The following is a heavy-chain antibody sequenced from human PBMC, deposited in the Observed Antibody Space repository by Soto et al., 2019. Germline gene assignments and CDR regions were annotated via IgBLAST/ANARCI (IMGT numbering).Heavy chain of an antibody. D-gene: IGHD6-13*01. V-gene: IGHV1-2*04. CDR2: INPNSGGT. J-gene: IGHJ3*02. CDR1: GYTFTGYY. Sequence: ASVKVSCKASGYTFTGYYMHWVRQAPGQGLEWMGWINPNSGGTNYAQKFQGWVTMTRDTSISTAYMELSRLRSDDTAVYYCASSSSWYSDGVSAFDIWGQGTMVTVSS. CDR3: ASSSSWYSDGVSAFDI.